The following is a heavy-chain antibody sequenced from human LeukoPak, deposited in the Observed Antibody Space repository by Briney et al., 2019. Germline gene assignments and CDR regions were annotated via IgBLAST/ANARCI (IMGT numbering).Heavy chain of an antibody. CDR1: GFPFGSYP. D-gene: IGHD2-15*01. CDR3: AKSRIVDHRGYFDY. Sequence: GDSLRLSCVASGFPFGSYPMTWVRQSPVKGLEWVSTIGTTDDTYYADSVKGRFTISRDNYKDTLYLQMHSLRAEDTAIYYCAKSRIVDHRGYFDYWGQGTLVTVSS. J-gene: IGHJ4*02. CDR2: IGTTDDT. V-gene: IGHV3-23*01.